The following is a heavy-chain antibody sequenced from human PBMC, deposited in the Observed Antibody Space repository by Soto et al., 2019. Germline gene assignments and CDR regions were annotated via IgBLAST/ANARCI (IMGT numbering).Heavy chain of an antibody. J-gene: IGHJ4*02. CDR2: IYYSGST. Sequence: SETLSLTCTVSGGSISSGVYYWSWIRQHPGKGLEWIGYIYYSGSTYYNPSLKSRVTISVDTSKNQFSLKLSSVTAADTAVYYCARDQGNRFMFDYWGQEPLFTVSS. V-gene: IGHV4-31*03. D-gene: IGHD1-1*01. CDR3: ARDQGNRFMFDY. CDR1: GGSISSGVYY.